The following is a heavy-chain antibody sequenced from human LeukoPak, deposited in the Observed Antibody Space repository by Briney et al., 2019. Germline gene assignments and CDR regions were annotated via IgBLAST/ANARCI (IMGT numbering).Heavy chain of an antibody. Sequence: ASVKVSCKASGYTFTSYYMHWVRQAPGQGLEWMGIINPSGGSTSYAQKFQGRVTMTRDTSTSTVYMELSGLRSEDTAVYYCARADNYYDSSGYIDYWGQGTLVTVSS. V-gene: IGHV1-46*01. CDR3: ARADNYYDSSGYIDY. D-gene: IGHD3-22*01. CDR1: GYTFTSYY. J-gene: IGHJ4*02. CDR2: INPSGGST.